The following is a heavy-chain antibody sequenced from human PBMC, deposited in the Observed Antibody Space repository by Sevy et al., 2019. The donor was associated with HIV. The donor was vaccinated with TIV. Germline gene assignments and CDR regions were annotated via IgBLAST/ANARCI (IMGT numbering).Heavy chain of an antibody. J-gene: IGHJ3*02. CDR3: ARGNYYDSTGYYPDTFDI. D-gene: IGHD3-22*01. V-gene: IGHV3-7*01. Sequence: GGSLRLSCAASGFTFSNYWMSWVRQAPGKGLEWVANIKQDGSEKYYVDSVKGRFTISRDNAKNSLYLQMNSLRAEDTAVFYCARGNYYDSTGYYPDTFDIWGQGTMVTVSS. CDR1: GFTFSNYW. CDR2: IKQDGSEK.